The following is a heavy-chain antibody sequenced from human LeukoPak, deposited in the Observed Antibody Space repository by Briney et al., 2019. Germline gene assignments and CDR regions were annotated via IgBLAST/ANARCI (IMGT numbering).Heavy chain of an antibody. CDR3: AKDEEGYCGGDCYPNWFDP. V-gene: IGHV3-23*01. D-gene: IGHD2-21*02. Sequence: PGGSLRLSCAASGFTFSSYAMSWVRQAPGKGLEWVSDISGSGGSTYSADSVKGRFTISRDNSKNTLYLQMNSLRAEDTAVYYCAKDEEGYCGGDCYPNWFDPWGQGTLVTVSS. CDR1: GFTFSSYA. J-gene: IGHJ5*02. CDR2: ISGSGGST.